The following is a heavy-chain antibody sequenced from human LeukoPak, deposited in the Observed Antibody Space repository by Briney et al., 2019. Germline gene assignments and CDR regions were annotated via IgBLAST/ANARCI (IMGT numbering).Heavy chain of an antibody. CDR3: ARGSRRGYSGYDSTPRYGMDV. CDR1: GGSFSGYY. V-gene: IGHV4-34*01. CDR2: INHSGST. J-gene: IGHJ6*04. Sequence: SETLSLTCAVYGGSFSGYYWSWIRQPPGKGLEWIGEINHSGSTNYNPPLKSRVTISVDTSKNQFSLKLSSVTAADTAVYYCARGSRRGYSGYDSTPRYGMDVWGKGTTVTVSS. D-gene: IGHD5-12*01.